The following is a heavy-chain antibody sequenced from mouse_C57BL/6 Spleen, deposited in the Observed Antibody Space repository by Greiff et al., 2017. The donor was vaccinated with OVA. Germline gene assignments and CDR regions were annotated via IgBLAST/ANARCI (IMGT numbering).Heavy chain of an antibody. CDR2: IYPRSGDT. V-gene: IGHV1-81*01. Sequence: VPLQQSGAELARPGASVKLSCQASGYTFTSYGISWVKQRTGQGLEWIGEIYPRSGDTYYNEKFKGKATLTADNSSSTAYMDLRILTSEDSAVYFCASLITTVVAREDYWGQGTTLTVSS. CDR1: GYTFTSYG. CDR3: ASLITTVVAREDY. D-gene: IGHD1-1*01. J-gene: IGHJ2*01.